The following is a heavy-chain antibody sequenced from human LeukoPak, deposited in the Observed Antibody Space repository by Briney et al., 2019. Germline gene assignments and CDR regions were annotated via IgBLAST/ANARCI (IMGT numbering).Heavy chain of an antibody. CDR1: GYSFTSYW. J-gene: IGHJ4*02. D-gene: IGHD1-26*01. CDR2: IYPGDSDT. Sequence: GESLKISRKGSGYSFTSYWIGWVRQMPGKGLEWMGIIYPGDSDTRYSPSFQGQVTISADKSISTAYLQWSSLKASDTAMYYCARRALVGATSLYYFDYWGQGTLVTVSS. CDR3: ARRALVGATSLYYFDY. V-gene: IGHV5-51*01.